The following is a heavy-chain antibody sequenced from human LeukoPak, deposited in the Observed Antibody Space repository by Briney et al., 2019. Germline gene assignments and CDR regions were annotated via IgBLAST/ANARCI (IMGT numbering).Heavy chain of an antibody. V-gene: IGHV4-4*07. CDR1: GDSISRYY. CDR3: ARDSGTTGEVKFDP. J-gene: IGHJ5*01. CDR2: IYNGGII. Sequence: TSETLSLTCTVSGDSISRYYWSWIRQPAGKGLEWIGRIYNGGIITYNPSLKSRVTMSIDTSNNQFSLRLRFVTAADTAVYYCARDSGTTGEVKFDPWGQGTLVTVSS. D-gene: IGHD3-10*01.